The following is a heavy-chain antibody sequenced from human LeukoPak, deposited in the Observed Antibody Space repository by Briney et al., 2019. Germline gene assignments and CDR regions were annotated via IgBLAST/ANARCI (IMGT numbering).Heavy chain of an antibody. CDR1: GYTFTSYD. V-gene: IGHV1-8*01. D-gene: IGHD6-13*01. Sequence: ASVKVSCKASGYTFTSYDINWVRQATGQGLEWMGWMNPNSGNTGYAQKFQGRVTMTRNTSISTAYMELSSLRSEDTAVYYCARGKYSSRGGSWFDPWGQGTLVTVSS. CDR3: ARGKYSSRGGSWFDP. CDR2: MNPNSGNT. J-gene: IGHJ5*02.